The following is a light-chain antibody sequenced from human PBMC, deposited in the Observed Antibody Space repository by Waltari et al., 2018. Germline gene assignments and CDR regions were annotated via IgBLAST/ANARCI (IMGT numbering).Light chain of an antibody. Sequence: QSALTQSASMSGSPGQLITISCTGSNSDIGRYNYVSWYQQYPGKAPKVLIYDVNKRPSGASDRFSGSKSGNTASLTISGLQAEDEADYYCSSYTLDIKMIFGGGTKLTVL. CDR1: NSDIGRYNY. CDR3: SSYTLDIKMI. J-gene: IGLJ2*01. CDR2: DVN. V-gene: IGLV2-14*03.